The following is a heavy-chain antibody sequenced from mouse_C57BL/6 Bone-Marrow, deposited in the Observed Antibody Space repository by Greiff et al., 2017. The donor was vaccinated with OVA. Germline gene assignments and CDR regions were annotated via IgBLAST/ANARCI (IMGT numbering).Heavy chain of an antibody. CDR1: GYTFTSYW. V-gene: IGHV1-64*01. Sequence: QVHVKQPGAELVKPGASVKLSCKASGYTFTSYWMHWVKQRPGQGLEWIGMIHPNSGSTNYNEKFKSKATLTVDKSSSTAYMQLSSLTSEDSAVYYCARRWVYYFDYWGQGTTLTVSS. CDR3: ARRWVYYFDY. D-gene: IGHD1-1*02. CDR2: IHPNSGST. J-gene: IGHJ2*01.